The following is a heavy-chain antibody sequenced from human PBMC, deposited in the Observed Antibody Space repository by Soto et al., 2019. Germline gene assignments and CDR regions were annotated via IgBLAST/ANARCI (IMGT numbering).Heavy chain of an antibody. V-gene: IGHV3-53*01. D-gene: IGHD1-26*01. CDR1: GFTVSSNY. CDR3: ARGRVGATDPFDL. J-gene: IGHJ3*01. Sequence: GESLRLSCAASGFTVSSNYMSWVRQAPGKGLEWVSVIYSGGSTYYADSVKGRFTISRDNSKNTLYLQMNSLRAEDTAVYYCARGRVGATDPFDLWGQGTIVTVS. CDR2: IYSGGST.